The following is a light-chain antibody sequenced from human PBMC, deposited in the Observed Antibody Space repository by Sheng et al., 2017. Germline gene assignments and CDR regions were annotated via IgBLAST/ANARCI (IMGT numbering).Light chain of an antibody. CDR1: QTIAGF. V-gene: IGKV1-39*01. Sequence: DIQMTQSPSSLSASVGDRVTITCRASQTIAGFLNWYQHKPGRAPNLLIYAASSLRSGVPSRFSGSGSGTDFTLTISSLQAEDFATYYCQQSLTAPLTFGGGPRWRSN. CDR2: AAS. CDR3: QQSLTAPLT. J-gene: IGKJ4*01.